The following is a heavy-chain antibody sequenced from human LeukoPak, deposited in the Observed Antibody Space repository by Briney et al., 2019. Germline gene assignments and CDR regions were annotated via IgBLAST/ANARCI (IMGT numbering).Heavy chain of an antibody. V-gene: IGHV3-53*01. CDR2: IYSGGST. J-gene: IGHJ4*02. D-gene: IGHD5-18*01. Sequence: GGSLRLSFAASGFTVSSNYMSWVRQAPGKGLEWVSVIYSGGSTYYADSVKGRFTISRDNSKNTLYLQMNSLRAEDTAVYYCAREADTAMVTGAFDYWGQGTLVTVS. CDR1: GFTVSSNY. CDR3: AREADTAMVTGAFDY.